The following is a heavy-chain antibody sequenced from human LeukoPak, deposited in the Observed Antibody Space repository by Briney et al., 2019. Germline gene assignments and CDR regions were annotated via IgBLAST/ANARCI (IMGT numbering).Heavy chain of an antibody. Sequence: GGSLRLSCAASGFTFSSYWMNWARQARGKGLEWVSSINHNGNVNYDVDSVKGRFTISRDNAKNSLYLQMSNMRVEDTAMYYCAGGTGFIIKDWGQGTLVTVSS. CDR2: INHNGNVN. CDR3: AGGTGFIIKD. D-gene: IGHD3-9*01. V-gene: IGHV3-7*03. J-gene: IGHJ4*02. CDR1: GFTFSSYW.